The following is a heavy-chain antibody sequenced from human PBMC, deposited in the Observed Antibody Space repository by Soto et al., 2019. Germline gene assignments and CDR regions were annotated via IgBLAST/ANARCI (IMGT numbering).Heavy chain of an antibody. Sequence: QVQLVQSGAEVKKPGSSMKVSCKASGGSFSDFAFSWVRQAPGQGPEWMGGIMPLFGRPDYAQKFRDRVTITADESTSTGFVELGSLTSEVKDVDYGGTWLRMAGIGNYFSGMDVWGQGTTVTVSS. CDR1: GGSFSDFA. CDR2: IMPLFGRP. J-gene: IGHJ6*02. D-gene: IGHD6-19*01. V-gene: IGHV1-69*12. CDR3: GTWLRMAGIGNYFSGMDV.